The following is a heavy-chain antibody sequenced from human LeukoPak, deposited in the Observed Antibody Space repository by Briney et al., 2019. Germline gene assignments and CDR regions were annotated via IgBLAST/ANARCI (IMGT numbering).Heavy chain of an antibody. J-gene: IGHJ4*02. CDR1: GFTFSSYS. CDR3: AGDIAYSSGWYYFDY. CDR2: ISSSSYI. Sequence: GGSLRLSCAASGFTFSSYSMNWVRQAPGKGLEWVSSISSSSYIYYADSVKGRFTISRDNAKNSLYLQMNSLRAEDTAVYYCAGDIAYSSGWYYFDYWGQGTLVTVSS. D-gene: IGHD6-19*01. V-gene: IGHV3-21*01.